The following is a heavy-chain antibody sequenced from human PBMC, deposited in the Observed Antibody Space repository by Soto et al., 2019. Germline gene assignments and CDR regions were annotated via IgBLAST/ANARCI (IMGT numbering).Heavy chain of an antibody. CDR3: ARLIHCKTTSCYFDY. CDR2: VYYSGTT. V-gene: IGHV4-39*01. CDR1: GGSVSSGSYY. J-gene: IGHJ4*02. D-gene: IGHD2-2*01. Sequence: PSETLSLTCTVSGGSVSSGSYYWSWIRQPPGKGLEWIGSVYYSGTTYYNPSLKSRVTISEDTSKNQFSLRLSSVTAADTAVFYCARLIHCKTTSCYFDYWGPGTLVTVSS.